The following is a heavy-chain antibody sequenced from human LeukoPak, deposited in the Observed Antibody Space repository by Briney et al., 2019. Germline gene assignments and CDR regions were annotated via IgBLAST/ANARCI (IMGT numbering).Heavy chain of an antibody. J-gene: IGHJ4*02. CDR1: GFTFSGSA. CDR2: IRTKANNYAT. CDR3: TRLGEYASLSGDY. Sequence: PGGSLRLSCAGSGFTFSGSAMHWVRQASGRGLEGIGHIRTKANNYATAYTASVRGRFTIPRDDSTNTAYLQMNSLKIEDSAIYYCTRLGEYASLSGDYWGQGTLVTVSS. V-gene: IGHV3-73*01. D-gene: IGHD2-2*01.